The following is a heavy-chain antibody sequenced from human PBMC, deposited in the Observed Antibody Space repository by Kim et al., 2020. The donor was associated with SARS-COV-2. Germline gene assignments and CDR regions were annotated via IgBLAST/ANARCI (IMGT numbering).Heavy chain of an antibody. CDR3: EVSTESDFDF. J-gene: IGHJ3*01. CDR2: ISSRSGYI. Sequence: GGSLRLSCTASGFSFKSYNMNWVRQAPGKGLEWVSLISSRSGYIFYADSVKGRFTVSRDNTKNSLYLQMDSLRVEATALYYCEVSTESDFDFRGQGAMV. D-gene: IGHD4-17*01. CDR1: GFSFKSYN. V-gene: IGHV3-21*04.